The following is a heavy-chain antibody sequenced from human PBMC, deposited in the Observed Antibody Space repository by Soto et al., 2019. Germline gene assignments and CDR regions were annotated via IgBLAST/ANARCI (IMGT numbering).Heavy chain of an antibody. J-gene: IGHJ4*02. CDR1: GGSFSGYY. D-gene: IGHD3-16*02. CDR3: ARGTPPYDYIWGSYRFFDY. V-gene: IGHV4-34*01. Sequence: QVQLQQWGAGLLKPSETLSLTCAVYGGSFSGYYWSWIRQPPGKGLEWIGEINHSGSTNSNPSLKSRVTISVDTSKNQFSLKLSSVTAADTAVYYCARGTPPYDYIWGSYRFFDYWGPGNLVTVSS. CDR2: INHSGST.